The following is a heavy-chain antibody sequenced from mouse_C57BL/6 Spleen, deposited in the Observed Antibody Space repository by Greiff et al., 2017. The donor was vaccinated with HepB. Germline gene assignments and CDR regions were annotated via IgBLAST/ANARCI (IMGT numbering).Heavy chain of an antibody. CDR3: ARADYGYDVPFAY. V-gene: IGHV5-16*01. CDR2: INYDGSST. CDR1: GFTFSDYY. J-gene: IGHJ3*01. D-gene: IGHD2-2*01. Sequence: EVKVEESEGGLVQPGSSMKLSCTASGFTFSDYYMAWVRQVPEKGLEWVANINYDGSSTYYLDSLKSRFIISRDNAKNILYLQMSSLKSEDTATYYCARADYGYDVPFAYWGQGTLVTVSA.